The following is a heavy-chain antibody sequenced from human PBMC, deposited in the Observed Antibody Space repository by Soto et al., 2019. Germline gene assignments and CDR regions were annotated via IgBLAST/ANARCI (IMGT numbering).Heavy chain of an antibody. CDR3: GRGEGRYFDWSWFDP. D-gene: IGHD3-9*01. V-gene: IGHV1-8*01. Sequence: GASVKVSCKASGYTFTSYDINRVRQATGQGLEWMGWMNPNSGNTGYAQKFQGRVTMTRNTSISTAYMELSSLRSEETAVYYWGRGEGRYFDWSWFDPWGQGTLVTVSS. J-gene: IGHJ5*02. CDR2: MNPNSGNT. CDR1: GYTFTSYD.